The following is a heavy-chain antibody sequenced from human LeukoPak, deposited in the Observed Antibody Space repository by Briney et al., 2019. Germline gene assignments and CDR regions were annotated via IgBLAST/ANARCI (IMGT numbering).Heavy chain of an antibody. CDR2: MNPNSGNT. D-gene: IGHD6-19*01. CDR1: GYTFTSYG. V-gene: IGHV1-8*02. Sequence: GASVKVSCKASGYTFTSYGINWVRQATGQGLEWMGWMNPNSGNTGYAQKFQGRVTMTRNTSISTAYMELSSLKSEDTAVYYCARGHRIAVAGSYWYFDLWGRPTLVTVSS. J-gene: IGHJ2*01. CDR3: ARGHRIAVAGSYWYFDL.